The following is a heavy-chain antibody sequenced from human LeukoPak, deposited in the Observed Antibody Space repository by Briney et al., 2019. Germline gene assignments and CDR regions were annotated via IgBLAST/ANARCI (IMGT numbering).Heavy chain of an antibody. CDR2: ISSSGSTI. V-gene: IGHV3-48*03. CDR1: GFTFSSYE. CDR3: SSHYGDYSFDY. J-gene: IGHJ4*02. D-gene: IGHD4-17*01. Sequence: PGGSLRLSCAASGFTFSSYEMNWVRQAPGKGLEWVSYISSSGSTIYYADSVKGRFTISRDNAKNSLYLQMNSLRAEDTAVYYCSSHYGDYSFDYWGQGTLVTVSS.